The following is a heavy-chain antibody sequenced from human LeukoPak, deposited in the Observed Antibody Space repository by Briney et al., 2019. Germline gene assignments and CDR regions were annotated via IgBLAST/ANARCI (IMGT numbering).Heavy chain of an antibody. D-gene: IGHD2-15*01. J-gene: IGHJ4*02. Sequence: SETLSLTCTVSGGSISSYYWSWIRQPPGKGLEWIGYIYYSGSTNYNPSLKSRVTISVDTSKNQFSLKLSSVTAAATAVYYCARHGTVKYCSGGSCYSDAGLADYWGQGTLVTVSS. CDR1: GGSISSYY. V-gene: IGHV4-59*08. CDR2: IYYSGST. CDR3: ARHGTVKYCSGGSCYSDAGLADY.